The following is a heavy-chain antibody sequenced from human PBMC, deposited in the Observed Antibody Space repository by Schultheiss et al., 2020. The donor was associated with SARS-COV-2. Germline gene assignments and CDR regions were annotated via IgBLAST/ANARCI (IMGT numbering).Heavy chain of an antibody. D-gene: IGHD2-21*02. Sequence: LSLTCAVYGGSFSGYYWSWIRQPPGKGLEWVSAISGSGGSTYYADSVKGRFTISRDNAKNSLYLQMNSLRAEDTAVYYCARVGVGWAYCGGDCYSAAAFDIWGQGTMVTVSS. V-gene: IGHV3-11*04. J-gene: IGHJ3*02. CDR3: ARVGVGWAYCGGDCYSAAAFDI. CDR1: GGSFSGYY. CDR2: ISGSGGST.